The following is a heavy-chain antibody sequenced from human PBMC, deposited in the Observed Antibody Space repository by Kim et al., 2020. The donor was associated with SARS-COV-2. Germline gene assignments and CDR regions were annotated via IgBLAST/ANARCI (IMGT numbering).Heavy chain of an antibody. J-gene: IGHJ5*02. V-gene: IGHV3-23*01. D-gene: IGHD2-15*01. CDR1: GFRFSTYA. CDR3: ARFPRGRSSNNWFDP. CDR2: ITGNGVGT. Sequence: GGSLRLSCAASGFRFSTYAMSWVRQAPGKGLQWVSAITGNGVGTYYEDSVKGRFTISRDNSKNMVFLQMNSLRADDTAVYYCARFPRGRSSNNWFDPWG.